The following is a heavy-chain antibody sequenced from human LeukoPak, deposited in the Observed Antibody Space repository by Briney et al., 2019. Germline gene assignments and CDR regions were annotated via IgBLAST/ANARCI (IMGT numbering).Heavy chain of an antibody. CDR2: ISDSGGST. CDR3: WKGLPGFGDLLDVWNY. Sequence: GGSLRLSCAASGFTFSDYAMSWVRQAPGKGLEWVSSISDSGGSTYYADSVKGRLTISRDNSKNTLYLQMNSLRAEDTGLYYCWKGLPGFGDLLDVWNYWGQGILVTVSS. V-gene: IGHV3-23*01. J-gene: IGHJ4*02. D-gene: IGHD3-10*01. CDR1: GFTFSDYA.